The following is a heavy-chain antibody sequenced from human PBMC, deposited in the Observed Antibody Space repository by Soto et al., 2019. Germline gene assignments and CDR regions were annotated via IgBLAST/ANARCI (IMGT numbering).Heavy chain of an antibody. CDR2: ISVGSGSI. J-gene: IGHJ3*02. CDR3: VRDDRWAFDI. CDR1: GFSFRSYA. Sequence: GTLGLSCAASGFSFRSYAMNGVRQAPGKGLEWVSYISVGSGSIFYADSVKGRFTISRDDAKNSLYLQMNTLRGEDTAVYYCVRDDRWAFDIWGQGTMGTVSS. D-gene: IGHD3-22*01. V-gene: IGHV3-48*01.